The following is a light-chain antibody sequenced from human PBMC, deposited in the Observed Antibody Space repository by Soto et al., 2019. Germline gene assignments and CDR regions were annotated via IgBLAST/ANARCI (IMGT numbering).Light chain of an antibody. CDR3: QHYDSLPIT. CDR2: GAS. J-gene: IGKJ5*01. Sequence: IVLTQSPVTLSLSPGERATLSCRASQHISTFLAWYQQKPGQPPRLLIYGASSRATGIPDRFSGSGSGTDFTLTISRLEPEDFAVFYCQHYDSLPITFGQGTRLEIK. V-gene: IGKV3-20*01. CDR1: QHISTF.